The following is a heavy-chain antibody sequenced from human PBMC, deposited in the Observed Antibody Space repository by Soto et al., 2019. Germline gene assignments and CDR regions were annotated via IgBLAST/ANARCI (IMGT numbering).Heavy chain of an antibody. CDR3: ARVANSNPRWAVANYYYYMDV. J-gene: IGHJ6*03. CDR1: GFTFSSYG. V-gene: IGHV3-33*01. CDR2: IWYDGSNK. Sequence: GGSLRLSCAASGFTFSSYGMHWVRQAPGKGLERVAVIWYDGSNKYYADSVKGRFTISRDNSKNTLYLQMNSLRAEDTAVYYCARVANSNPRWAVANYYYYMDVWGKGTTVTVSS. D-gene: IGHD2-8*01.